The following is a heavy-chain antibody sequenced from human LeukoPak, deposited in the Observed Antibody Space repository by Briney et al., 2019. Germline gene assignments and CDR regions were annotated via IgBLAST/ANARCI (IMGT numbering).Heavy chain of an antibody. Sequence: GGSLRLSCAASGFTVSSNYMSWVRQAPGKGLEWVSVIYSGGSTYYADSVKGRFTISRDNSKNTLYLQMNSLRAEDTAVYYCARESGTEYNWFDPWGQGTLVTVSS. CDR1: GFTVSSNY. J-gene: IGHJ5*02. D-gene: IGHD3-10*01. CDR2: IYSGGST. V-gene: IGHV3-66*01. CDR3: ARESGTEYNWFDP.